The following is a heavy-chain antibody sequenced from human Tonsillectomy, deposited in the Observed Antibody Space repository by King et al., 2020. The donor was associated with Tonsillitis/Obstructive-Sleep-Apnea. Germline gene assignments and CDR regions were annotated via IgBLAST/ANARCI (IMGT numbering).Heavy chain of an antibody. J-gene: IGHJ4*02. D-gene: IGHD3-9*01. Sequence: VQLVESGGGVVQPGRSLRLSCAASGFTFSSYGMHWVRQAPGKGLEWVAVIWYDGSNKYYADSVKGRFTISRDNSKNTLYLQMNRLRAEDTAVYYCASGAPYDILTGYYTYYFDYWGQGTLVTVSS. V-gene: IGHV3-33*01. CDR1: GFTFSSYG. CDR3: ASGAPYDILTGYYTYYFDY. CDR2: IWYDGSNK.